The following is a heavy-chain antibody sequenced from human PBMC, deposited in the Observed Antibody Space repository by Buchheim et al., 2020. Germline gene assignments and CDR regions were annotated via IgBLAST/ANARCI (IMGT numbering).Heavy chain of an antibody. CDR1: GGSFSGYY. CDR2: INHSGST. J-gene: IGHJ6*02. CDR3: ARYGGNSFPTHYYYYYGMDV. D-gene: IGHD4-23*01. V-gene: IGHV4-34*01. Sequence: QVQLQQWGAGLLKPSETLSLTCAVYGGSFSGYYWSWIRQPPGKGLEWIGEINHSGSTNYNPSLKSRVTISVDTSKKQFSLKLSSVTAADTAVYYCARYGGNSFPTHYYYYYGMDVWGQGTT.